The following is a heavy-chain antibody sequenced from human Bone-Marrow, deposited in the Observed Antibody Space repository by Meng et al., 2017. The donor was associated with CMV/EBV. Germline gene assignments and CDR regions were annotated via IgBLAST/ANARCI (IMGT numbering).Heavy chain of an antibody. J-gene: IGHJ6*02. CDR1: GGSFSGYN. CDR2: INHSGST. D-gene: IGHD3-10*01. V-gene: IGHV4-34*01. Sequence: GSLRLSCAVYGGSFSGYNWSWIRQPPGKGLEWIGEINHSGSTNYNPSLKSRVTISVDTSKNQFSLKLSSVTAADTAVYYCARGRREAGGVVTMVRGVTRRYGMDVWGQRTTVTVSS. CDR3: ARGRREAGGVVTMVRGVTRRYGMDV.